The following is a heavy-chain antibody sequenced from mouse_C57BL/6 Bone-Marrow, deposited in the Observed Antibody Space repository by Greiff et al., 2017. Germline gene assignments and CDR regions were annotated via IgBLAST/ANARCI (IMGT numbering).Heavy chain of an antibody. V-gene: IGHV1-85*01. CDR2: IYPRDGST. CDR1: GYTFTSYD. J-gene: IGHJ1*03. CDR3: ARLEFDGSSGDWYFDV. Sequence: VKLMESGPELVKPGASVKLSCKASGYTFTSYDINWVKQRPGPGLEWIGWIYPRDGSTKYNEKFKGKATLTVDTSSSTAYMGLHSLTSEDSAVYFCARLEFDGSSGDWYFDVWGTGTTVTVSS. D-gene: IGHD1-1*01.